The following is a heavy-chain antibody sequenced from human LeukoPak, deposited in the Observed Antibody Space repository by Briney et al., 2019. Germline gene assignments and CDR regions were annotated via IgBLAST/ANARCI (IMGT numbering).Heavy chain of an antibody. D-gene: IGHD2-15*01. CDR3: ARLIVVVVAATPGVYFDY. CDR2: VNHSGST. CDR1: GGSFSGYY. J-gene: IGHJ4*02. V-gene: IGHV4-34*01. Sequence: SETLSLTCAVYGGSFSGYYWSWIRQPPGKGLEWIGEVNHSGSTNYNPSLKSRVTISVDTSKNQFSLKLSSVTAADTAVYYCARLIVVVVAATPGVYFDYWGQGTLVTVSS.